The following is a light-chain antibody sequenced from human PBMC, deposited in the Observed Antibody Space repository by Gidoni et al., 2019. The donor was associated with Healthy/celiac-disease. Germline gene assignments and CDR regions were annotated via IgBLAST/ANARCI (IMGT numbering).Light chain of an antibody. CDR3: QQSYRTPLT. CDR1: QSISSY. CDR2: AAS. Sequence: DIQMNQSPSSLSASVGDRVTITCRASQSISSYLNWYQQKPGKAPKLLIYAASSLQSGVPSRFSGSGSGTDFTLTISSLQPEDFATYYCQQSYRTPLTFGQGTRLEIK. J-gene: IGKJ5*01. V-gene: IGKV1-39*01.